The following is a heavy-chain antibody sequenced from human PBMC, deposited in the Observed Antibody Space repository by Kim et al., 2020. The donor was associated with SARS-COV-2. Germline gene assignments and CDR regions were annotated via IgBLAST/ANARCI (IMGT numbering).Heavy chain of an antibody. CDR3: AREDDTSGYYYRLVF. J-gene: IGHJ4*02. D-gene: IGHD3-22*01. CDR1: GFTFSYYG. CDR2: ISTDGSKK. Sequence: GGSLRLSCAASGFTFSYYGMHWVRQAPGKGLEWVAAISTDGSKKFYADSVKGRFTISRESSKYTLYLQMNSLRVEDTAVYYCAREDDTSGYYYRLVFWGQRPALSVSS. V-gene: IGHV3-33*01.